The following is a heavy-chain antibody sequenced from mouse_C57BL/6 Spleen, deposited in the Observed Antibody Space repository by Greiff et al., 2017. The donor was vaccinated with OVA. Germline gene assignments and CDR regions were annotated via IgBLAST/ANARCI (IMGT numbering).Heavy chain of an antibody. CDR2: ISDGGSYT. CDR1: GFTFSSYA. D-gene: IGHD2-4*01. V-gene: IGHV5-4*01. CDR3: ARENDYDFAY. Sequence: DVMLVESGGGLVKPGGSLKLSCAASGFTFSSYAMSWVRQTPEKRLEWVATISDGGSYTYYPDNVKGRFTISRDNAKNNLYLQMSHLKSEDTAMYYCARENDYDFAYWGQGTLVTVSA. J-gene: IGHJ3*01.